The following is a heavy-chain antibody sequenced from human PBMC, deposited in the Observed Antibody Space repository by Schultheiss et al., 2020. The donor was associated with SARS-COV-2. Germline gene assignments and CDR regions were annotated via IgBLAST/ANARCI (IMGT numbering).Heavy chain of an antibody. J-gene: IGHJ6*02. D-gene: IGHD3-10*01. CDR1: GFTFSSYG. CDR2: INSDGSNI. CDR3: ASHRVRGGPMDV. V-gene: IGHV3-74*01. Sequence: GESLKISCAASGFTFSSYGMHWVRQAPGKGLVWVSRINSDGSNINYADFVKGRFTISRDNAKNTLYLQMNSLRAEDTAVYYCASHRVRGGPMDVWGQGTTVTVSS.